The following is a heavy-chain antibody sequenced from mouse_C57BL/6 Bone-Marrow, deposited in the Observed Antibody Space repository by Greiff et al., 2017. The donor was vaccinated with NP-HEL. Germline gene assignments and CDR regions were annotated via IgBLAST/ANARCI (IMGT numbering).Heavy chain of an antibody. CDR3: ARRAYSWYFDV. CDR2: IDPSDSYT. J-gene: IGHJ1*03. D-gene: IGHD2-10*01. CDR1: GYTFTSYW. Sequence: QVQLQQPGAELVKPGASVKLSCKASGYTFTSYWMQWVKQRPGQGLEWIGEIDPSDSYTNYNQKFKGKATLTVDTSSSTAYMQLSSLTSEDSAVYYCARRAYSWYFDVWGTVTTVTVSS. V-gene: IGHV1-50*01.